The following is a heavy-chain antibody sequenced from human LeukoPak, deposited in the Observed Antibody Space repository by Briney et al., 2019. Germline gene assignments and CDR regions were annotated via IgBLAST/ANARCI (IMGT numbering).Heavy chain of an antibody. Sequence: PGGSLRLSCAASGFTFSSYSMNWVRQAPGKGLEWVSSISSSSSYIYYADSVKGRFTISRDNAKNSLYLQMNSLRAEDTAVYYCARGGPDDYGDAFDIWGQGTMVTVSS. CDR1: GFTFSSYS. CDR3: ARGGPDDYGDAFDI. J-gene: IGHJ3*02. CDR2: ISSSSSYI. D-gene: IGHD4-17*01. V-gene: IGHV3-21*01.